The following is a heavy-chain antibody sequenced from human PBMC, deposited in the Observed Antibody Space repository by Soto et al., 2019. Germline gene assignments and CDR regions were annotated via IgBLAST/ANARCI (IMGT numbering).Heavy chain of an antibody. J-gene: IGHJ6*02. CDR1: GYSFTSYW. D-gene: IGHD2-21*01. Sequence: PGESLKISSKGSGYSFTSYWISWVRQMPGKGMEWMGRIDPSDSYTNYSPSFQGHVTISAAKSISTAYLQWSSLKASDTAMYYCARHSGSAQYYGMDVWGQGTTVTVSS. V-gene: IGHV5-10-1*01. CDR3: ARHSGSAQYYGMDV. CDR2: IDPSDSYT.